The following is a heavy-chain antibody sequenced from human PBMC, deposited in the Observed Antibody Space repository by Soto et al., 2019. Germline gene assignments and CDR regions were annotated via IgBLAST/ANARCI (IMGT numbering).Heavy chain of an antibody. CDR2: ISYDGSNK. J-gene: IGHJ6*02. CDR3: AKTVSGAAVDYYYYGMDV. CDR1: RFTFSSYG. Sequence: QVQLVESGGGVVQPGRSLRLSCAASRFTFSSYGMHWVRQAPGKGLEWVAVISYDGSNKYYADSVKGRFTISRDNSKNTLYLQMNSLRAEDTAVYYCAKTVSGAAVDYYYYGMDVWGQGTTVTVSS. D-gene: IGHD6-13*01. V-gene: IGHV3-30*18.